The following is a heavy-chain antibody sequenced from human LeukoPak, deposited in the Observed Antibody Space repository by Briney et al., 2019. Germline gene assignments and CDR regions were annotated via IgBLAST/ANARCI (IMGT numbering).Heavy chain of an antibody. CDR3: ARDLVRTARLYAFDI. Sequence: SETLSLTCTVSGYSINSGYYWGWIRQPPGKGLEWIGSIYHSGSTYYNPSLKSRVTISVDTSKNQFSLKLSSVTAADTAVYYCARDLVRTARLYAFDIWGQGTMVTVSS. CDR1: GYSINSGYY. V-gene: IGHV4-38-2*02. J-gene: IGHJ3*02. CDR2: IYHSGST. D-gene: IGHD5-18*01.